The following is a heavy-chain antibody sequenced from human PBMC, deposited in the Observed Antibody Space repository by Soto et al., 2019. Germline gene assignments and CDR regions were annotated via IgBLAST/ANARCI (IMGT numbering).Heavy chain of an antibody. CDR3: ARKSRLRYFDGFWGFDY. V-gene: IGHV4-34*01. Sequence: QVQLQQWGAGLLKPSETLSLTCAVYGGSFSGYYWSWIRQPPGKGLEWIGEINHSGSTNYNPSLKSRVPISVDTSKNQFALKLSSVTAADTAVYYCARKSRLRYFDGFWGFDYWGQGTLVTVSS. J-gene: IGHJ4*02. CDR2: INHSGST. CDR1: GGSFSGYY. D-gene: IGHD3-9*01.